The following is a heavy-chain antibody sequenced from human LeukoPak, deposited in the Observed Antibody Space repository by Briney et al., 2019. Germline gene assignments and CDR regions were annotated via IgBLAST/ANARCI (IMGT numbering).Heavy chain of an antibody. V-gene: IGHV3-30*04. Sequence: GGTLRLSYAPSIFTFRSYAMHGVPEAPGRGLECGAVISYDGSNKYYAGSVKGGFTISRDNSKNTLYLQMNSLRAEHTAVYYCASLGGYYYYDSSGPRLDYWGQGTLVTVSS. J-gene: IGHJ4*02. D-gene: IGHD3-22*01. CDR1: IFTFRSYA. CDR3: ASLGGYYYYDSSGPRLDY. CDR2: ISYDGSNK.